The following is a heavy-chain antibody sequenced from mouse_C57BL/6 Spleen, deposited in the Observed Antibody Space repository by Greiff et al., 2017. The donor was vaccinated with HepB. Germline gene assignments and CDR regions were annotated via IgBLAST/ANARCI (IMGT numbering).Heavy chain of an antibody. V-gene: IGHV3-5*01. J-gene: IGHJ2*01. CDR3: ARAHLGGYFDY. CDR2: IYYSGTI. CDR1: GISITTGNYR. Sequence: EVKLQESGPGLVKPSQTVFLTCTVTGISITTGNYRWSWIRQFPGNKLEWIGYIYYSGTITYNPSLTSRTTITIDTPKNQFFLEMNSLTAEDTATYYCARAHLGGYFDYWGQGTTLTVSS.